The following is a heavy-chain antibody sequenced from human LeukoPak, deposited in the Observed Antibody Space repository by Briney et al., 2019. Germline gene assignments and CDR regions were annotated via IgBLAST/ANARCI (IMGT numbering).Heavy chain of an antibody. V-gene: IGHV3-48*01. D-gene: IGHD3-22*01. J-gene: IGHJ6*02. CDR1: GFTFSSYS. CDR2: ISTLSGTI. Sequence: QTGGSLRLSCAASGFTFSSYSMNWVRQAPAKGLEWVAYISTLSGTIYYADSVKGRFTISRDNSKNSLYLQMNSLRAEDTAVYYCARDFSTAAGKGHYYDKSGHDYYGMDVWGQGTTVTVSS. CDR3: ARDFSTAAGKGHYYDKSGHDYYGMDV.